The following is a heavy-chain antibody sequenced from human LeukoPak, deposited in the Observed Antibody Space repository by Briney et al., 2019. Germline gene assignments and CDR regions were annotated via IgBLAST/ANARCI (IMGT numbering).Heavy chain of an antibody. V-gene: IGHV3-30*18. CDR3: AKDPVGYYSSSWYPPGY. J-gene: IGHJ4*02. CDR2: ISYDGSNK. Sequence: GGSLRLSCAASGFTFSSYGMHWVRQAPGKGLEWVAVISYDGSNKYYADSVKGRFTISRDNSKNTLYLQMNSLRAEDTAVYYCAKDPVGYYSSSWYPPGYWGQGTLVTVSS. D-gene: IGHD6-13*01. CDR1: GFTFSSYG.